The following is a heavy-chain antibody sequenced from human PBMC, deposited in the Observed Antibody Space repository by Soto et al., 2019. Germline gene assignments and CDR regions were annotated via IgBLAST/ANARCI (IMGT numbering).Heavy chain of an antibody. CDR3: ARSTGSYYVWFDP. CDR1: GYTFTGYA. Sequence: QVQLVQSGAEVKKPGASVKVSCKASGYTFTGYAMHWVRQAPGQRLEWMGWINAGNGNTKYSQKFQGRVTITRDTSASTAYMELSSLRSDDTAVYYCARSTGSYYVWFDPWGQGTLVTVSS. J-gene: IGHJ5*02. CDR2: INAGNGNT. V-gene: IGHV1-3*01. D-gene: IGHD1-26*01.